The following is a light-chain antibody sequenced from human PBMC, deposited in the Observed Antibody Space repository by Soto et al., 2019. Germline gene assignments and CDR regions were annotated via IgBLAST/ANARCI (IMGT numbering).Light chain of an antibody. Sequence: QSVLTQPPSVSGAPGQGVTISCTGSTSNIGSGYDVHWYQQVPGLAPKLLIYANINRPSGVPDRFSGSKSGTSASLAITGLQAEDEADYYCQSYDNSLSGCVFGGGTKLTVL. CDR1: TSNIGSGYD. CDR2: ANI. V-gene: IGLV1-40*01. CDR3: QSYDNSLSGCV. J-gene: IGLJ2*01.